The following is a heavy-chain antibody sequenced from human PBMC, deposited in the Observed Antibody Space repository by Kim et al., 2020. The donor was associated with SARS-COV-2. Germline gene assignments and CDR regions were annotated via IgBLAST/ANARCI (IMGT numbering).Heavy chain of an antibody. Sequence: GGSLRLSCAASGFTFSSYAMHWVRQAPGKGLEWVAVISYDGSNKYYADSVKGRFTISRDNSKNTLYLQMNSLRAEDTAVYYCAREGVHIVVVTSFDYWGQGTLVTVSS. CDR3: AREGVHIVVVTSFDY. CDR1: GFTFSSYA. V-gene: IGHV3-30-3*01. CDR2: ISYDGSNK. D-gene: IGHD2-21*02. J-gene: IGHJ4*02.